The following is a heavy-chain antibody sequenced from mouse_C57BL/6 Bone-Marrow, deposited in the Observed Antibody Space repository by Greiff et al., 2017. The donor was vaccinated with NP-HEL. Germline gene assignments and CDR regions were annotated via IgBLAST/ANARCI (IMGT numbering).Heavy chain of an antibody. D-gene: IGHD1-1*01. CDR1: GYTFTSYG. Sequence: LVESGAELARPGASVKLSCKASGYTFTSYGISWVKQRTGQGLEWIGEIYPRSGNTYYNEKFKGKATLTADKSSSTAYMELRSLTSEDSAVYFCARPLLRSYYFDYWGQGTTLTVSS. CDR2: IYPRSGNT. CDR3: ARPLLRSYYFDY. V-gene: IGHV1-81*01. J-gene: IGHJ2*01.